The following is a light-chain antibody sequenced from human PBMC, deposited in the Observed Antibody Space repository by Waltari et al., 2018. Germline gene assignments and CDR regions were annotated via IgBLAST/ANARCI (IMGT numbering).Light chain of an antibody. CDR2: DAS. V-gene: IGKV3-20*01. Sequence: EIVLTQSPGTLSLSPGERATLSCRASQSVGKFLAWYQQKPGQAPRRLIYDASIRATGIPDRFSGSGSGTDFSLTISRLEPEDFALYYCQHYVRLPVSFGQGTKVGIK. CDR1: QSVGKF. CDR3: QHYVRLPVS. J-gene: IGKJ1*01.